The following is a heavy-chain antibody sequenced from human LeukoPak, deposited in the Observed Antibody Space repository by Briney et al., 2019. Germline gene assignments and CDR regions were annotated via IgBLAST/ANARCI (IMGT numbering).Heavy chain of an antibody. CDR3: ATRQERVRESWFDP. Sequence: ASVKVSCKASGYTFTSYGISWLRQAPGQGLEWMGWISAYNGNTNYAQKLQGRVTMTTDTSTSTAYMELRSLRSDDTAVYYCATRQERVRESWFDPWGQGTLVTVSS. J-gene: IGHJ5*02. V-gene: IGHV1-18*01. CDR1: GYTFTSYG. D-gene: IGHD1-26*01. CDR2: ISAYNGNT.